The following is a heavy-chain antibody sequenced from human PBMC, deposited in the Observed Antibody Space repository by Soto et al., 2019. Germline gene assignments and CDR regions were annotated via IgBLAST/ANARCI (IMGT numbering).Heavy chain of an antibody. CDR2: ISYDGSNK. Sequence: QVQLVESGGGVVQPGRSLRLSCAASGFTFSHYGILWVRQAPGKGLEWLAVISYDGSNKHYADSVKGRFTVSRDNSKNTLYLQTNSLRAEDTAVYFCARYSGKYQCPSDYWGQGTLVTFSS. D-gene: IGHD1-26*01. J-gene: IGHJ4*02. V-gene: IGHV3-30*03. CDR1: GFTFSHYG. CDR3: ARYSGKYQCPSDY.